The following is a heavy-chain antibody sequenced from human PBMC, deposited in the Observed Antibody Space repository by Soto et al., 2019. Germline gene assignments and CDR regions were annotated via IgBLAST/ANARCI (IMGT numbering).Heavy chain of an antibody. CDR2: IYPGDSDT. CDR3: ARVWEMATVAACDY. Sequence: ESLKVSCRMSGYTFTNYWIAWVLQMPGKGLEWMGIIYPGDSDTRYSPSFQGQVTISVDKSINTAYLQWSSLKASDSAMYYCARVWEMATVAACDYWGQGTLVTVSS. CDR1: GYTFTNYW. D-gene: IGHD6-13*01. V-gene: IGHV5-51*01. J-gene: IGHJ4*02.